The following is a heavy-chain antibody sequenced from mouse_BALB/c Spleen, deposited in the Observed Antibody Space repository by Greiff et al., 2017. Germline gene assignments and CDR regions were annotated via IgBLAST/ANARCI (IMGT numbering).Heavy chain of an antibody. CDR2: IDPETGGT. V-gene: IGHV1-15*01. CDR1: GYTFTDYE. D-gene: IGHD4-1*01. Sequence: VQRVESGAELVRPGASVTLSCKASGYTFTDYEMHWVKQTPVHGLEWIGAIDPETGGTAYNQKFKGKATLTADKSSSTAYMELRSLTSEDSAVYYCTRLGYAMDYWGQGTSVTVSS. CDR3: TRLGYAMDY. J-gene: IGHJ4*01.